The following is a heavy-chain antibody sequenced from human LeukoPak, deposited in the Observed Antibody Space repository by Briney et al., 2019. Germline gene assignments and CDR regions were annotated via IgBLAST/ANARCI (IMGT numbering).Heavy chain of an antibody. J-gene: IGHJ4*02. CDR1: GSDFAGYW. CDR3: ARQTAMGRSGDY. D-gene: IGHD5-18*01. V-gene: IGHV5-51*01. CDR2: IDPSDSET. Sequence: GESLRLSCQTSGSDFAGYWIAWVRQLPGKGLEWMGIIDPSDSETRYTPSFQGQVTISVDKSLTTADLQWNSLKASDTAMYYCARQTAMGRSGDYWGQGTLVTVSS.